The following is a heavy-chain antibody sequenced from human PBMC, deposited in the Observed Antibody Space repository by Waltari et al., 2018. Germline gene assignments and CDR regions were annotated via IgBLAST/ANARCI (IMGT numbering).Heavy chain of an antibody. V-gene: IGHV3-30-3*01. D-gene: IGHD5-12*01. CDR3: ASIVATTPLDY. CDR1: GFTFSSYA. Sequence: QVQLVESGGGVVQPGRSLRLSCAASGFTFSSYAMHWVRQAPGKGREWVACIAYDGSNKYYADSVKGRFTISRDNSKNTLYLQMNSLRAEDTAVYYCASIVATTPLDYWGQGTLVTVSS. J-gene: IGHJ4*02. CDR2: IAYDGSNK.